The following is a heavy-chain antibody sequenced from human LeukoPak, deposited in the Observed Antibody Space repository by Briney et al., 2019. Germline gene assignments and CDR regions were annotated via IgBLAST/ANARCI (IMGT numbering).Heavy chain of an antibody. V-gene: IGHV3-64*01. CDR2: ITSNGGNT. J-gene: IGHJ4*02. Sequence: GGSLRLSCAASGFTFSTYAMHWVRQAPGKGLEYVSGITSNGGNTYYVNSVKGRFTISRDNSKNTLYLQMGSLRAEDMAVYYCARGWSVLLPADYKNGPYYCDYWGQGTLVTVSS. CDR1: GFTFSTYA. D-gene: IGHD2-2*01. CDR3: ARGWSVLLPADYKNGPYYCDY.